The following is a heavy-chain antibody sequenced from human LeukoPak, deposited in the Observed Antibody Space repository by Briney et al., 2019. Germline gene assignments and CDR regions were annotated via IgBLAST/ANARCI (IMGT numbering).Heavy chain of an antibody. V-gene: IGHV3-11*01. Sequence: KPGGSLRLPCAASGFTFSDYYMSWIRQAPGKGLEWVSYISSSGSTIYYADSVKGRFTISRDNAKNSLYLQMNSLRAEDTAVYYCAKRGDSSSWYGNFDYWGQGTLVTVSS. CDR2: ISSSGSTI. J-gene: IGHJ4*02. D-gene: IGHD6-13*01. CDR1: GFTFSDYY. CDR3: AKRGDSSSWYGNFDY.